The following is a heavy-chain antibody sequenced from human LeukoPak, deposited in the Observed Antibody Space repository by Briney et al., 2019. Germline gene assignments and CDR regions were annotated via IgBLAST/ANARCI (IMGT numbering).Heavy chain of an antibody. V-gene: IGHV3-21*01. CDR3: ASGGDYFSWFDP. D-gene: IGHD3-16*01. J-gene: IGHJ5*02. Sequence: GGSLRLSCAASGFTFSSYSMNWVRQAPGKGLESVSSISSSSSYIYYADSVKGRFTISGDNAKNSLYLQMNSLRAEDTAVYYCASGGDYFSWFDPWGQGTLVTVSS. CDR1: GFTFSSYS. CDR2: ISSSSSYI.